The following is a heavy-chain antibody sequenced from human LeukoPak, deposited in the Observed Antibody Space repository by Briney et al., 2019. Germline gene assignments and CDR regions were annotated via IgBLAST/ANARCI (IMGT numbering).Heavy chain of an antibody. D-gene: IGHD4/OR15-4a*01. V-gene: IGHV1-69*13. CDR2: IIPISGTA. CDR1: GGSFSSYA. Sequence: SVKVSCKASGGSFSSYAISWVRLAPGQGLEWMGGIIPISGTANYVQKFQGRVTITADESTSTAYMDLNSLRSEDTAVYYCARDLSDYGMYYFDYWGQGTLVTVSS. CDR3: ARDLSDYGMYYFDY. J-gene: IGHJ4*02.